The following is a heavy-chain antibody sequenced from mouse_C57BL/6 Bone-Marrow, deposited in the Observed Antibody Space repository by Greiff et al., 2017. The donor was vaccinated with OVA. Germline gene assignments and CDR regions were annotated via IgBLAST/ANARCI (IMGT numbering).Heavy chain of an antibody. J-gene: IGHJ3*01. CDR1: GYTFTDYE. D-gene: IGHD2-4*01. Sequence: VKLQQSGAELVRPGASVTLSCKASGYTFTDYEMHWVKQTPVHGLEWIGAIDPETGGTAYNQKFKGKAILTADKSSSTAYMELRSLTSEDSAVYYCTRHPYYDYDVAWFAYWGQGTLVTVSA. CDR2: IDPETGGT. CDR3: TRHPYYDYDVAWFAY. V-gene: IGHV1-15*01.